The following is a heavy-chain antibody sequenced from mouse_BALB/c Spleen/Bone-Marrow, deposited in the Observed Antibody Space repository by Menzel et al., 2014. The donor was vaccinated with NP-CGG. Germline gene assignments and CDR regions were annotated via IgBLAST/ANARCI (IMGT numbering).Heavy chain of an antibody. D-gene: IGHD4-1*01. CDR2: INPGRGGT. CDR1: GYAFTNYL. V-gene: IGHV1-54*01. Sequence: QVQLQQSGAELVRPGTSVKVSRKASGYAFTNYLIEWVKQRPGQGLEWIGVINPGRGGTNYNEKFRGKATLTADKSSSTAYMQLSSLASDDSAVYFCARCLTGTSALDFWGQGTSVTVSS. J-gene: IGHJ4*01. CDR3: ARCLTGTSALDF.